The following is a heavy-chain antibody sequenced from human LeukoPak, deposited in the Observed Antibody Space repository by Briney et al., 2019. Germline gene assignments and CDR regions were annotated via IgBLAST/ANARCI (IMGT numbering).Heavy chain of an antibody. Sequence: GGSLRLSCAASGFKLIVYSMNWVRQAPGKGLEWVSYINSSSGTIIYAYSVKGRFTISRDNAKNSLYLQMNSLRAEDTAVYYCAKEGDNTGYRYFDDWGQGTLVTVSS. CDR2: INSSSGTI. CDR1: GFKLIVYS. V-gene: IGHV3-48*04. D-gene: IGHD3-22*01. CDR3: AKEGDNTGYRYFDD. J-gene: IGHJ4*02.